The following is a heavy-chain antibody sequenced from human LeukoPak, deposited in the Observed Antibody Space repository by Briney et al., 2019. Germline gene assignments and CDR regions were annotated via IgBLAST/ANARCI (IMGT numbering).Heavy chain of an antibody. Sequence: ASVEVSCKASGYTFTGYYMHWVRQAPGQGLEWMGWINPNSGGTNYAQKFQGRVTMTRDTSISTAYMELSRLRSDDTAVYYCARDRDIQLWLFHPGEFDYWGQGTLVTVSS. CDR3: ARDRDIQLWLFHPGEFDY. CDR2: INPNSGGT. CDR1: GYTFTGYY. J-gene: IGHJ4*02. V-gene: IGHV1-2*02. D-gene: IGHD5-18*01.